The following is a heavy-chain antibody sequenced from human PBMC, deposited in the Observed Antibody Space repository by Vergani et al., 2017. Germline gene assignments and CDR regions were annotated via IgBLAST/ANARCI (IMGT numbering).Heavy chain of an antibody. D-gene: IGHD3-10*01. Sequence: EVQLVESGGGLIQPGGSLRLSCAASGFTFSSYSMNWVRQAPGKGLEWVSSISSSSSYIYYADSVKGRFTISRDNAKNSLYLQMNSLRAEDTAVYYCASSLLGGFGEFRIWGQGTLVTVSS. CDR3: ASSLLGGFGEFRI. CDR2: ISSSSSYI. V-gene: IGHV3-21*01. CDR1: GFTFSSYS. J-gene: IGHJ4*02.